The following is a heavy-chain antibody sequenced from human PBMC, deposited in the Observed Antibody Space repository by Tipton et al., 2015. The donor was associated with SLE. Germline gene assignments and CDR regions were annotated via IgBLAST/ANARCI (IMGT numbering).Heavy chain of an antibody. CDR3: ARTATSVAVGWYFDL. D-gene: IGHD5/OR15-5a*01. CDR2: IYYSGST. V-gene: IGHV4-59*01. CDR1: GGSISNYY. J-gene: IGHJ2*01. Sequence: LRLSCPVSGGSISNYYWSWIRQPPGKGLYWIGYIYYSGSTNYNPSLKSRVTISVDTSKNQFSLKLSSVTAADTALYYCARTATSVAVGWYFDLWGRGTLVTVSS.